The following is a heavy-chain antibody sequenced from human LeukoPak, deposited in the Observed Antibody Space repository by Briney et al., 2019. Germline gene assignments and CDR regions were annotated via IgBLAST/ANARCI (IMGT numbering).Heavy chain of an antibody. CDR3: ARDLVFEDYGDYYFGY. J-gene: IGHJ4*02. V-gene: IGHV3-21*01. D-gene: IGHD4-17*01. Sequence: GGSLRLSCAASGFTFSSYTMNWVRQAPGKGLEWVSAISRSSDYIYYADSVKGRFTISRDNAQNSLYLQINSLRVEDTAVYYCARDLVFEDYGDYYFGYWGQGTLVTVSS. CDR2: ISRSSDYI. CDR1: GFTFSSYT.